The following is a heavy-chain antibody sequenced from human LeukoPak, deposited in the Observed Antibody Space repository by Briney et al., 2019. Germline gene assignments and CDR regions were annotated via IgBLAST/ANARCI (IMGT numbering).Heavy chain of an antibody. V-gene: IGHV3-7*01. CDR2: IKQDGSEK. CDR1: GFTFSTYW. Sequence: PGGSLRLSCAASGFTFSTYWMSWVRQAPGKGREGVANIKQDGSEKYYVDSVKGRFTISRDNAKNSLYLHMNSLRAEDTAVYYCARDLYGSGSYYPNWGQGTLVTVSS. J-gene: IGHJ4*02. CDR3: ARDLYGSGSYYPN. D-gene: IGHD3-10*01.